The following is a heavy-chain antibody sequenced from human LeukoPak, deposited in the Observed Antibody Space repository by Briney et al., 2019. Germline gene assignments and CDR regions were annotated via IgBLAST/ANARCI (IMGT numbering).Heavy chain of an antibody. CDR2: INPNSGGT. J-gene: IGHJ3*02. CDR3: ASMITFGGVIVRRDAFDI. CDR1: GYTFTGYY. D-gene: IGHD3-16*02. Sequence: ASVKVSCKASGYTFTGYYMHWVRQAPGQGLEWMGWINPNSGGTNYAQKFQGRVTMTRDTSISTAYMELSRLRSHDTAVYYCASMITFGGVIVRRDAFDIWGQGTMATVSS. V-gene: IGHV1-2*02.